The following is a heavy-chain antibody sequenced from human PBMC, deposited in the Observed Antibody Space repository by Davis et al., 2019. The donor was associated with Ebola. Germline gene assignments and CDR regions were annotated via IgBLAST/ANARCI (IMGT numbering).Heavy chain of an antibody. J-gene: IGHJ4*02. CDR3: ARGRYGSGICSVGY. CDR1: GFPFNSFS. D-gene: IGHD3-10*01. CDR2: ISSSSTLI. V-gene: IGHV3-21*06. Sequence: GESLKISCATSGFPFNSFSMNWVRQAPGTGLEWVSSISSSSTLIYYGDSVRGRFTISRDNAKNSLFLQMNSLRAEDTAVYYCARGRYGSGICSVGYWSQGTLVTVSS.